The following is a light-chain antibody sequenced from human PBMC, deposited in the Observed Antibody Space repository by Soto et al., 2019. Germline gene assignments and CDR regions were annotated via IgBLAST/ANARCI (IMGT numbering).Light chain of an antibody. V-gene: IGKV3-20*01. CDR2: GAS. Sequence: EIVLAQSPGTLSLSPGERATLSCRASQSVGSTYLAWYQKKPGQAPRLLIYGASSRATGVPDRFSGSGSGTDFTLTISRLEPEDFATYYCQQYNTYSSWTFGQGTRVEI. J-gene: IGKJ1*01. CDR1: QSVGSTY. CDR3: QQYNTYSSWT.